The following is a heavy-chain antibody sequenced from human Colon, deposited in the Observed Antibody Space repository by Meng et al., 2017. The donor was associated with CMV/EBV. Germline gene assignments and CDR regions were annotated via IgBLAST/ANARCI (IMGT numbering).Heavy chain of an antibody. Sequence: SETLSLTCTVSGASVNTDNYYWSWIRQPPGKGLEFIGYVYYSGATNYNPFFKSRVAISVDTSKNQFSPKLTSVTAADTAVYYCTRGNTALWDSDSWGQGTLVTVSS. J-gene: IGHJ4*02. CDR3: TRGNTALWDSDS. CDR1: GASVNTDNYY. V-gene: IGHV4-61*01. D-gene: IGHD3-10*01. CDR2: VYYSGAT.